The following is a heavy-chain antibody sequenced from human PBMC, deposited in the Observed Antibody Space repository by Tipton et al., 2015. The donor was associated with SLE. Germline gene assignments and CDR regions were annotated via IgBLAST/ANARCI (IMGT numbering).Heavy chain of an antibody. V-gene: IGHV4-34*01. D-gene: IGHD3-10*01. CDR3: ARHDRNLYYYGSGPPPGWFDP. CDR2: INHSGRI. Sequence: TLSLTCTVYGESLSGHYWVWIRQPPGKGLEWIGDINHSGRIDYNPSLMSRVTISEATSKNQFSLTLTSVTAADTGVYYCARHDRNLYYYGSGPPPGWFDPWGQGALVTVSS. J-gene: IGHJ5*02. CDR1: GESLSGHY.